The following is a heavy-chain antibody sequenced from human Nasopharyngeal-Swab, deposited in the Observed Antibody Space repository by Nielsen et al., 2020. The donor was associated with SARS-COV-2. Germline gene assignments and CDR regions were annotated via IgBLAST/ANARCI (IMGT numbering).Heavy chain of an antibody. CDR1: GFTFSSYS. Sequence: GGSLRLSCAASGFTFSSYSMNWVRQATGKGLEWVSYISSSSSTIYYADSVKGRFTISRDNAKNSLYLQMNSLRDEDTAVYYCARPHYYDSSGYYGPYYYYGMDVWGQGTTVTVSS. D-gene: IGHD3-22*01. CDR3: ARPHYYDSSGYYGPYYYYGMDV. J-gene: IGHJ6*02. V-gene: IGHV3-48*02. CDR2: ISSSSSTI.